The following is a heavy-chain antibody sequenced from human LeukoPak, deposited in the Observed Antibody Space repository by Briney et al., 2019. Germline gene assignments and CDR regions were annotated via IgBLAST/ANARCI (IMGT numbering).Heavy chain of an antibody. Sequence: PGGSLRLSCAASGFTFSNYGMNWVRQAPGKGLEWVALIWYDGTKKYYGDSVKGRFTISRDNSKNTLFLQMISLRVEDTAVYYCARDMASYGYSYAKDYWGQGTLVTVSS. V-gene: IGHV3-33*08. CDR3: ARDMASYGYSYAKDY. D-gene: IGHD5-18*01. J-gene: IGHJ4*02. CDR2: IWYDGTKK. CDR1: GFTFSNYG.